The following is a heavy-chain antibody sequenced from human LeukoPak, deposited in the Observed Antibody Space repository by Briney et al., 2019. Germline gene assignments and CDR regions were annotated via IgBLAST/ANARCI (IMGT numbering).Heavy chain of an antibody. CDR2: IYYSGST. CDR1: GGSISSSSYY. D-gene: IGHD3-16*01. CDR3: AGLGGSTEY. J-gene: IGHJ4*02. V-gene: IGHV4-39*01. Sequence: PSETLSLTCTVSGGSISSSSYYWGWIRQPPGKGLEWIGSIYYSGSTSYNPSLKSRVTISVDTSKNQFSLTLRSVTAADTAVYYCAGLGGSTEYWGQGTLVTVSS.